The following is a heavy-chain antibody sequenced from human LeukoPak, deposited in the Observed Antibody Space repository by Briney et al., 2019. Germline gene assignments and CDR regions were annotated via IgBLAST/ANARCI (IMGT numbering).Heavy chain of an antibody. D-gene: IGHD3-9*01. CDR1: GGSFSGYY. Sequence: SETLSLTCAVYGGSFSGYYWSWIRQPPGKGLEWIGEINHSGSTNYNPSLKSRVTLSVDTSKNQFSLKLNSVTAADTAVYYCARDDILTAYFDYWGQGTMITVSS. J-gene: IGHJ4*02. CDR2: INHSGST. CDR3: ARDDILTAYFDY. V-gene: IGHV4-34*01.